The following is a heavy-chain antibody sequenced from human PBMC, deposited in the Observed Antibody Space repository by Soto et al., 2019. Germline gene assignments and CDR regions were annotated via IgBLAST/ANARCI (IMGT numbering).Heavy chain of an antibody. Sequence: SETLSLTCTVFRDSISDYYWTWIRQTPGKGLEWIGYIYSSGTTSYNPSLTSRLTMSVDTPKKQFSLKLNSVTAADTAVYYCAGDLGHHRLVFDYWGPGILVTVSS. V-gene: IGHV4-59*03. CDR3: AGDLGHHRLVFDY. D-gene: IGHD3-10*01. CDR2: IYSSGTT. J-gene: IGHJ4*02. CDR1: RDSISDYY.